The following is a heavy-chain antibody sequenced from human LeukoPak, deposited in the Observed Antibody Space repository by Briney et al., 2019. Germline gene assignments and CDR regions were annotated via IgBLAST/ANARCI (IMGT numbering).Heavy chain of an antibody. D-gene: IGHD5-24*01. V-gene: IGHV1-46*01. Sequence: ASVKVSCKASGYTFTSYYMHWVRQAPGQGLEWMGIINPSGGSTSYAQKFQGRVTMTRDTSTSTVYMELSSLRAEDTAVYYCARVHEMATIPNWFDPWGQGTLVTVSS. J-gene: IGHJ5*02. CDR1: GYTFTSYY. CDR2: INPSGGST. CDR3: ARVHEMATIPNWFDP.